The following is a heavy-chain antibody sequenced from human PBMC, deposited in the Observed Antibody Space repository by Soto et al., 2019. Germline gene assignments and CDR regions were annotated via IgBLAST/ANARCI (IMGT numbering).Heavy chain of an antibody. D-gene: IGHD3-22*01. V-gene: IGHV1-2*04. CDR3: ARGWPSGDSSGYYFDY. Sequence: ASVKVSCKASGYTFTGYYMHWVRQAPGQGLEWMGWINPNSGGTNYAQKFQGWVTMTRDTSISTAYMELSRLRSDDTAVYYCARGWPSGDSSGYYFDYWGQGTLVTVSS. CDR1: GYTFTGYY. J-gene: IGHJ4*02. CDR2: INPNSGGT.